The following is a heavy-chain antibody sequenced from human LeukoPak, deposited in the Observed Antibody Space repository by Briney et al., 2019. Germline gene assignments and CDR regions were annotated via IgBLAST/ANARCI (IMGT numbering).Heavy chain of an antibody. D-gene: IGHD4-23*01. CDR3: AQDGGNSHDAFDI. J-gene: IGHJ3*02. Sequence: GASVKVSCKASGYTFTGYYMHWVRQAPGQGLEWMGWINPNSGGTNYAQKFQGRVTMTRDTSISTAYMELSRLGSDDTAVYYCAQDGGNSHDAFDIWGQGTMVTVSS. CDR2: INPNSGGT. V-gene: IGHV1-2*02. CDR1: GYTFTGYY.